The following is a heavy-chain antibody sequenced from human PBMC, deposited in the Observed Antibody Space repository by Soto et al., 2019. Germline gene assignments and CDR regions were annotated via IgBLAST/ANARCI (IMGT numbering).Heavy chain of an antibody. CDR1: GFTFSSYA. CDR3: AKDQHILTGYYIG. D-gene: IGHD3-9*01. V-gene: IGHV3-23*01. CDR2: ISGSGGST. Sequence: GGSLRLSCASSGFTFSSYAMSWVRQAPGKGLEWVSAISGSGGSTYYADSVKGRFTISRDNSKNTLYLQMNSLRAEDTAVYYCAKDQHILTGYYIGWGQGTLVTVSS. J-gene: IGHJ4*02.